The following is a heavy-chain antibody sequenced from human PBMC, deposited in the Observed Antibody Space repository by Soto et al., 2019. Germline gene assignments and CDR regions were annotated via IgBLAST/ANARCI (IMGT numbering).Heavy chain of an antibody. CDR2: IYYSGST. Sequence: QVQLQESGPGLVKPSETLSLTCIVSGGSIISYYWSWIRQPPGKGLEWIGHIYYSGSTNYNPSLKSRVTISVDTSKNHFSLKLSSVTAADTAVYHCARSSPRVVSPWDYWGQGTLVTVSS. V-gene: IGHV4-59*01. J-gene: IGHJ4*02. CDR3: ARSSPRVVSPWDY. D-gene: IGHD3-3*01. CDR1: GGSIISYY.